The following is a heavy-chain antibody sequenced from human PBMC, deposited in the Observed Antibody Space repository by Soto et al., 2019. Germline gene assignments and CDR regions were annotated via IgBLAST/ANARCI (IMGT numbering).Heavy chain of an antibody. V-gene: IGHV6-1*01. CDR1: GDSVSSNSAA. CDR3: ARMDLSYYDSSGYKIRAFDI. D-gene: IGHD3-22*01. Sequence: SQTLSLTCAISGDSVSSNSAAWNWIRQSPSRGLEWLGRTYYRSKWYNDYAVSVKSRITINPDTSKNQFSLQLNSVTPEDTAVYYCARMDLSYYDSSGYKIRAFDIWGQGTMVTVSS. J-gene: IGHJ3*02. CDR2: TYYRSKWYN.